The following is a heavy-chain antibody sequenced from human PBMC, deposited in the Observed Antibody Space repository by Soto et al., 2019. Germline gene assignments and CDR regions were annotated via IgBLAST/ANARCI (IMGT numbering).Heavy chain of an antibody. D-gene: IGHD3-9*01. CDR2: INHSGST. Sequence: SETLSLTCAVYGGSFSGYYWSWIRQPPGKGLEWIGEINHSGSTNYNPSLKSRVTISVDTSKNQFSLKLSSVTAADTAVYYCARGSTGYWGQGTLVTVSS. J-gene: IGHJ4*02. CDR1: GGSFSGYY. CDR3: ARGSTGY. V-gene: IGHV4-34*01.